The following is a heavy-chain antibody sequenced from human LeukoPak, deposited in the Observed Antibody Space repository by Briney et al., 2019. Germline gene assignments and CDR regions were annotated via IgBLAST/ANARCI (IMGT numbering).Heavy chain of an antibody. CDR1: RYIFISYA. J-gene: IGHJ4*02. D-gene: IGHD5-12*01. CDR3: ARGRYSGYDSTSTPYFDY. CDR2: INTNTGNP. V-gene: IGHV7-4-1*02. Sequence: GASVKVSCKASRYIFISYAMNWVRQAPGQGLEWMGWINTNTGNPTYAQGFTGRFVFSLDASVSTAYLQISSLKAEDTAVYYCARGRYSGYDSTSTPYFDYWGQGTLVTVSS.